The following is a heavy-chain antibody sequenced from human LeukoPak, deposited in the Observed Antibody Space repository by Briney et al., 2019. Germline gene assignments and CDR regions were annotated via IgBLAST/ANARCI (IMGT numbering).Heavy chain of an antibody. CDR1: GGTFSSYA. J-gene: IGHJ6*02. Sequence: GASVKVSCKASGGTFSSYAISWVRQAPGQGLEWMGSISAYNGNTNYAQKLQGRVTMTTDTSTSTAYMELRSLRSDDTAVYYCARDGIVGATYYYYYGMDVWGQGTTVTVSS. CDR2: ISAYNGNT. CDR3: ARDGIVGATYYYYYGMDV. D-gene: IGHD1-26*01. V-gene: IGHV1-18*01.